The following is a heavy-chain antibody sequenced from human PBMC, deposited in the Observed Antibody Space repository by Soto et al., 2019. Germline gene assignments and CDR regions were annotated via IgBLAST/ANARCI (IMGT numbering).Heavy chain of an antibody. J-gene: IGHJ4*02. D-gene: IGHD3-16*02. Sequence: GESLKISCAASGFTFSSYAMSWVRQAPGKGLEWVSAISGSGGSTYYADSVKGRFTISRDNSKNTLYLQMNSLRAEDTAVYYCAKRPLRLGELSSDYWGQGTLVTVSS. V-gene: IGHV3-23*01. CDR1: GFTFSSYA. CDR3: AKRPLRLGELSSDY. CDR2: ISGSGGST.